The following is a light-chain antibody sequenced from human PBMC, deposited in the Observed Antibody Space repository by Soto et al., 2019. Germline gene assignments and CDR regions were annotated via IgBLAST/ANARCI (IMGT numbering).Light chain of an antibody. CDR2: DAS. CDR1: QSVSGNY. V-gene: IGKV3-20*01. CDR3: YQYDSSPWT. J-gene: IGKJ1*01. Sequence: EVLMTPSHGTLSFSPVYPSPPSLLDSQSVSGNYLAWYQQKPGQSHRLVIYDASSRATGIPDRFSGSGSGTDFTLTISRLEPEDFAVYFCYQYDSSPWTCGKGTKGDIK.